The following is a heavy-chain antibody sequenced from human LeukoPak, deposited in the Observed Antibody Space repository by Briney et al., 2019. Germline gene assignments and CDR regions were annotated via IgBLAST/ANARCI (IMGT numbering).Heavy chain of an antibody. CDR3: ARGPQPHYFDY. Sequence: ASVKVSCKASGGTFSSYAISWVRQAPGQGLEWMGGIIPIFGTANYAQKFQGRVTITAGESTSTAYMELSSLRSEDTAVYYCARGPQPHYFDYWGQGTLVTVSS. J-gene: IGHJ4*02. CDR1: GGTFSSYA. CDR2: IIPIFGTA. V-gene: IGHV1-69*01.